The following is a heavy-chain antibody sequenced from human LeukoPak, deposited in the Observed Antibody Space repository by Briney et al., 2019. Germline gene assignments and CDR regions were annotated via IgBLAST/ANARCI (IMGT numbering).Heavy chain of an antibody. Sequence: KSSETLSLTCTVSGGSISSSSYYWGWIRQPPGKGLEWIGSIYYSGSTYYNPSLKSRVTISVDTSKNQFSLKLSSVTAADTAVYYCASRDIAAAGTGEYFQHWGQGTLVTVSS. CDR2: IYYSGST. CDR3: ASRDIAAAGTGEYFQH. V-gene: IGHV4-39*01. J-gene: IGHJ1*01. D-gene: IGHD6-13*01. CDR1: GGSISSSSYY.